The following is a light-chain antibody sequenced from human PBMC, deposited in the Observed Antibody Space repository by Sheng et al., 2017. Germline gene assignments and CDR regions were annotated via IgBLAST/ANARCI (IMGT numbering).Light chain of an antibody. CDR2: KVS. CDR1: QSLVHSDGNTY. V-gene: IGKV2-30*02. Sequence: DVVMTQSPLSLPVTLGQPASISCRSSQSLVHSDGNTYLSWFQQRPGQSPRRLIYKVSNRDSGVPDRFSGSGSGTDFTLKISRVEAEDVGVYYCMQAVHWPRTFGQGTNGGNQT. CDR3: MQAVHWPRT. J-gene: IGKJ1*01.